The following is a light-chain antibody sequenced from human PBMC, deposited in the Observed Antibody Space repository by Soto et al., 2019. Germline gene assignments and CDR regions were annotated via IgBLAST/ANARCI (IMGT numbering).Light chain of an antibody. CDR2: LGS. Sequence: DIVMTQSPLSLPVNPGEPASISCRSSQSLLHSNGYNYLDWYLQKPGQSPQLLIYLGSNRASGVPDRFSGSGSGTDFTLKISRVEAEDVGVYYCMQALQTPYPFGQGTKLEIK. V-gene: IGKV2-28*01. CDR3: MQALQTPYP. J-gene: IGKJ2*01. CDR1: QSLLHSNGYNY.